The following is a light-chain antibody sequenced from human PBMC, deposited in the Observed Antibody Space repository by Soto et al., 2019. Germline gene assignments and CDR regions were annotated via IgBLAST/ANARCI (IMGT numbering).Light chain of an antibody. V-gene: IGLV1-47*01. CDR2: RNN. CDR1: TSNMGSNY. Sequence: QTVLTQPPSASGTPGQGVTISWSGSTSNMGSNYVYWYQQLPGTAPNLLIYRNNQRPSGVPDRFSGSKSGTSASLAMSGLRSDDEADYCCATWDDSLIGFYVFGTGTKVTVL. CDR3: ATWDDSLIGFYV. J-gene: IGLJ1*01.